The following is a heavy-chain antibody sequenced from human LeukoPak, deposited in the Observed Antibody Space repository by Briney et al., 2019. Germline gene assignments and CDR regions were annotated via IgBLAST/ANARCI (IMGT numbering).Heavy chain of an antibody. V-gene: IGHV1-18*01. CDR2: FSAYTGNT. Sequence: GASVKVSCTTSGYIFTSYGISWVRQAPGQGLEWMGWFSAYTGNTNYAQNLQGRVTMTTDTSTSTAYRELRSLRSDDSAVYYCARDRGSGQYQVIDYWGQGTLVTVSS. CDR3: ARDRGSGQYQVIDY. D-gene: IGHD2-2*01. J-gene: IGHJ4*02. CDR1: GYIFTSYG.